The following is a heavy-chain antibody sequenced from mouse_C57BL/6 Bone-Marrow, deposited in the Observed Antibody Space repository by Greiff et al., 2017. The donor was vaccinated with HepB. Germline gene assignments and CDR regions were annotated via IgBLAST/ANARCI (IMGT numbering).Heavy chain of an antibody. J-gene: IGHJ3*01. D-gene: IGHD1-1*01. CDR1: GFTFSSYA. CDR3: ARDNYGPFAY. Sequence: EVKLEESGGGLVKPGGSLKLSCAASGFTFSSYAMSWVRQTPEKRLEWVATISDGGSYTYYPDNVKGRFTISRDNAKNNLYLQMSHLKSEDTAMYYCARDNYGPFAYWGQGTLVTVSA. CDR2: ISDGGSYT. V-gene: IGHV5-4*01.